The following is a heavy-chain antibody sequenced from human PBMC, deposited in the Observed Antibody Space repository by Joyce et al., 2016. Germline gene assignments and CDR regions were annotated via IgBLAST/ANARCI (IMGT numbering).Heavy chain of an antibody. Sequence: QVHLQESGPGLVRPSETLSLTCTVSGGSINNYYWHWIRQPPVKGLEWIGYISFSGSTNYSPTLKSRVTISLDTSKNQFSLKLTSVTAADTALYYCARIPPSESFGWFDPWGQGTLVTVSS. CDR2: ISFSGST. J-gene: IGHJ5*02. D-gene: IGHD2-21*01. V-gene: IGHV4-59*01. CDR1: GGSINNYY. CDR3: ARIPPSESFGWFDP.